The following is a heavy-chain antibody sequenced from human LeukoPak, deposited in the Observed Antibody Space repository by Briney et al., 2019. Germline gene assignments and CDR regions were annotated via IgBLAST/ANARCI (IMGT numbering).Heavy chain of an antibody. V-gene: IGHV1-69*05. Sequence: ASVKVSCKASGGTFSSYAISGVRQAPGQGLEWMGGIIPIFGTANYAQKFQGRVTITTDESTSTAYMELSSLRSEDTAVYYCARGKVYDFWSGYSDYFDYWGQGTLVTVSS. D-gene: IGHD3-3*01. J-gene: IGHJ4*02. CDR1: GGTFSSYA. CDR3: ARGKVYDFWSGYSDYFDY. CDR2: IIPIFGTA.